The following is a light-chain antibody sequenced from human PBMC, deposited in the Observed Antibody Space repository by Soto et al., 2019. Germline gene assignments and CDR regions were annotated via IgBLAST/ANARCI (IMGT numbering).Light chain of an antibody. V-gene: IGLV2-14*01. CDR1: SSDVGGYNY. CDR2: EVS. CDR3: SSYTTAYTQV. Sequence: QSVLTQPASVSGSPGQSITISCTGTSSDVGGYNYVSWYQQHPGKAPKLMIYEVSNRPSGVSNRFSGSKSGNTASLTISRLQAEDEAHYYCSSYTTAYTQVFGGGTKLTVL. J-gene: IGLJ3*02.